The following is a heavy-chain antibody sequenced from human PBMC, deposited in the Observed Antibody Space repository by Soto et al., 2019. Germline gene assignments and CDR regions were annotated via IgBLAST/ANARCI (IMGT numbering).Heavy chain of an antibody. D-gene: IGHD3-10*01. V-gene: IGHV4-59*01. CDR1: GGSISSYY. CDR2: IYYSGST. CDR3: ARQMVRGVIGDAFYI. Sequence: QVQLQDSGPGLVKPSETLSLTCTVSGGSISSYYWSLIRQPPGKGLEWIGYIYYSGSTNYNPSLKSRVTISVDTSKNLFSLKLSSGTAADTAVYYCARQMVRGVIGDAFYIWGQGTMVTFSS. J-gene: IGHJ3*02.